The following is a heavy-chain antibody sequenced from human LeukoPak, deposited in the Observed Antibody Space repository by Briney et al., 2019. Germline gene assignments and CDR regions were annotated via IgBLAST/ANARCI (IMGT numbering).Heavy chain of an antibody. CDR3: ARDERYSDADHHYPDLGY. J-gene: IGHJ4*02. CDR2: INPDGGAT. V-gene: IGHV1-2*02. D-gene: IGHD3-16*01. CDR1: GYIFTGYY. Sequence: VASVTVSCKASGYIFTGYYLFWVRQAPGQGLEWMGWINPDGGATRYAQKFQGRVTLTCDTSIRTTYMELSSLTSDDTAVYYCARDERYSDADHHYPDLGYWGQGTLVTVSS.